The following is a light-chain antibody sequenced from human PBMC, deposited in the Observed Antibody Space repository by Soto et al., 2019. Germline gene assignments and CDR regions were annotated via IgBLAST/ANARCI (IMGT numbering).Light chain of an antibody. V-gene: IGKV3-20*01. Sequence: EIVLTQSPGTLSLSPGERATLACRASQSINSNYLAWYQQKPGQAPRLLISGASSRATGIPDRFSGSGSGTDFTLTISRLEPEDFAVYYCQQYGTSPWTFGQGTKLDIK. CDR1: QSINSNY. CDR2: GAS. CDR3: QQYGTSPWT. J-gene: IGKJ1*01.